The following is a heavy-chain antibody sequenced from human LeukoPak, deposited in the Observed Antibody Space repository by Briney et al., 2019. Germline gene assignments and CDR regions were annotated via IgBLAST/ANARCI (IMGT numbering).Heavy chain of an antibody. Sequence: PGGSLRLSRAASGFTFSSYVMSWVRQAPGKGLEWVSAISGSGGSTYYADSVKGRFTISRDNSKNTLYLQMNSLRAEDTAVYYCAKWGHSGSYEGHDYWGQGTLVTVSS. V-gene: IGHV3-23*01. CDR2: ISGSGGST. CDR1: GFTFSSYV. J-gene: IGHJ4*02. D-gene: IGHD3-10*01. CDR3: AKWGHSGSYEGHDY.